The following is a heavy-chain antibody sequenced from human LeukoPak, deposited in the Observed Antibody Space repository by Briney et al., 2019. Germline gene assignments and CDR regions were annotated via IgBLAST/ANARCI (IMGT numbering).Heavy chain of an antibody. Sequence: SETLSLTCSVSGDSISTSSYYWGWIRQPPGKGLEWIGTIYYSGSTYYNPSLTSRVTISVDKSKNQFSLQLNSVTPEDTAVYYCARWSFSSPADDDAFDIWGQGTMVTVSS. V-gene: IGHV4-39*07. CDR1: GDSISTSSYY. D-gene: IGHD1-26*01. CDR2: IYYSGST. J-gene: IGHJ3*02. CDR3: ARWSFSSPADDDAFDI.